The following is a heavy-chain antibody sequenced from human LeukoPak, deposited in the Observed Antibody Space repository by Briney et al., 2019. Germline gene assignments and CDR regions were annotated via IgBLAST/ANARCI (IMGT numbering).Heavy chain of an antibody. J-gene: IGHJ6*02. D-gene: IGHD4-17*01. Sequence: GGSLRLSCAASGFTFSSYAMSWVRQAPGKGLEWVSGISGSGGNTYYADSVKGRFTISRDNSRNTLYLQMNSLRAEDTAIYYCAKDPSLGGDYGYYDYYGMDVWGQGTTVTVSS. CDR2: ISGSGGNT. V-gene: IGHV3-23*01. CDR1: GFTFSSYA. CDR3: AKDPSLGGDYGYYDYYGMDV.